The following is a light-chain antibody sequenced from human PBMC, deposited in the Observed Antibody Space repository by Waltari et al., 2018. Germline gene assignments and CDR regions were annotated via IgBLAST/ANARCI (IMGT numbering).Light chain of an antibody. CDR1: TGSISTNH. CDR3: QSYQSTSVI. V-gene: IGLV6-57*03. Sequence: NFMLTQPHSVSESPGKTVTISCTRSTGSISTNHVQWSQQRPGSAPTALLFGYDLRPSGVPDRFSGAIGRSSNYASLSISGLKTEDEADYYRQSYQSTSVIFGGGTKLTVL. CDR2: GYD. J-gene: IGLJ2*01.